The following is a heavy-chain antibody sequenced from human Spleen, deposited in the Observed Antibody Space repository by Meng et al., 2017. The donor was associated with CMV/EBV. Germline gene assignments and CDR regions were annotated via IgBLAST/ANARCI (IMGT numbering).Heavy chain of an antibody. V-gene: IGHV1-69*05. CDR2: IIPICGTA. J-gene: IGHJ4*02. D-gene: IGHD6-19*01. CDR3: ARGLGDSSHFDY. CDR1: GGTFSSDA. Sequence: WKATGGTFSSDAISWVRQAPGQGVERMGGIIPICGTANDAQKFQGRVTITTDESTSTAYMELSSLRSEDTAVYYCARGLGDSSHFDYWGQGTLVTVSS.